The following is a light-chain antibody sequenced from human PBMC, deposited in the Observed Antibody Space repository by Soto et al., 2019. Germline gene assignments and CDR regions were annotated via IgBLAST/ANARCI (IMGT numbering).Light chain of an antibody. Sequence: VMTQSPAPLSVSPGESANLSCRASQSVRSNLAWYQQKPGQAPRLLIYGASTRATGIPARFSGSGSGTEFTLTISSLQPDDFATYYCQQYNSYTLTFGGGTKV. V-gene: IGKV3-15*01. J-gene: IGKJ4*01. CDR3: QQYNSYTLT. CDR1: QSVRSN. CDR2: GAS.